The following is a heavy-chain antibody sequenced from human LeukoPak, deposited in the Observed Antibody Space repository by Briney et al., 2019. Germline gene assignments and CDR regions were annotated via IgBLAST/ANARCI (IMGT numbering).Heavy chain of an antibody. D-gene: IGHD3-22*01. CDR3: ARTSIYYDSSGYRS. J-gene: IGHJ5*02. CDR2: INHSGST. Sequence: NASETLSLTCAVYGGSFSGYYWSWIRQPPGKGLEWIGEINHSGSTNYNPSLKSRVTISVDTSKNQFSLKLSSVTAADTAVYYCARTSIYYDSSGYRSWGQGTLVTVSS. V-gene: IGHV4-34*01. CDR1: GGSFSGYY.